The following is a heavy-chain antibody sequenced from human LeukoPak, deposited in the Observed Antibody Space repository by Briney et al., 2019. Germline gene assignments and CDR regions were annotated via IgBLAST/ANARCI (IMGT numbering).Heavy chain of an antibody. J-gene: IGHJ3*02. D-gene: IGHD2-2*01. V-gene: IGHV3-21*01. Sequence: GGSLRLSCAASGFTFSSYSMNCVREAPGKGREWGSSISSSSSYIYYADSVKGRFTISRDNAQNSLYLQMNSLRAEDTAVYYCARDAVPADEDAFDIWGQGTMVTVSS. CDR1: GFTFSSYS. CDR2: ISSSSSYI. CDR3: ARDAVPADEDAFDI.